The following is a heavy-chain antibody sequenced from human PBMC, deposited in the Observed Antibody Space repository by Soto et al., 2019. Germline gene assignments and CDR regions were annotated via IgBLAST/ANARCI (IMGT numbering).Heavy chain of an antibody. CDR1: GYTFTSYA. CDR2: INAGNGNT. Sequence: QVQLVQSGAEEKKPGASVKVSCKASGYTFTSYAMHWVRQAPGQRLEWMGWINAGNGNTKYSQKFQGRVTITRDTSASTAYMERSSLRSEDTAVYYCARGGLEPENWYFDLWGRGTLVTVSS. V-gene: IGHV1-3*05. D-gene: IGHD1-1*01. CDR3: ARGGLEPENWYFDL. J-gene: IGHJ2*01.